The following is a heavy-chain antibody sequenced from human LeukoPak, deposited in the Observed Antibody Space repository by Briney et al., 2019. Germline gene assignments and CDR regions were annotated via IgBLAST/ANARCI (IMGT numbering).Heavy chain of an antibody. Sequence: SVKVSCKASGGTFSSYAISWVRQAPGQGLEWMGGIIPIFGTADYAQKFQGRVTITADESTSTAYMELNSLRSEDTAVYYCARDRSSYGFTDDYWGQGTLVTVSS. V-gene: IGHV1-69*13. D-gene: IGHD1-26*01. CDR3: ARDRSSYGFTDDY. J-gene: IGHJ4*02. CDR1: GGTFSSYA. CDR2: IIPIFGTA.